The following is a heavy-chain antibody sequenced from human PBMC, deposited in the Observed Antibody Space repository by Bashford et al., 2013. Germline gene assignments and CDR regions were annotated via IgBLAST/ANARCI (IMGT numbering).Heavy chain of an antibody. D-gene: IGHD3-3*01. V-gene: IGHV1-3*01. CDR1: GYSFSSHA. CDR3: VTSDFWSGYYHDDQKGVDV. Sequence: VASVKVSCKASGYSFSSHAIHWVRQAPGQSLEWMALMNAGNANTKYSHKFQGRVTLGTDSATTTAYLELRKLRSEDMGVYYCVTSDFWSGYYHDDQKGVDVWGQGTPVTVSS. CDR2: MNAGNANT. J-gene: IGHJ6*02.